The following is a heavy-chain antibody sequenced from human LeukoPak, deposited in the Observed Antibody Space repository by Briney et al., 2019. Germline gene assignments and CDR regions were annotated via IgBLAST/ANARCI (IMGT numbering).Heavy chain of an antibody. CDR2: IYPGDSDT. V-gene: IGHV5-51*01. J-gene: IGHJ4*02. Sequence: RGESLKISCKASGYSFISYWIAWVRQMSGKGLEWMVTIYPGDSDTRYSPSFEGQVTISADKSISNAYLQWSSLKASDTAMYYCPRRTQMATIDYWGQGTLVTVSS. CDR3: PRRTQMATIDY. D-gene: IGHD5-24*01. CDR1: GYSFISYW.